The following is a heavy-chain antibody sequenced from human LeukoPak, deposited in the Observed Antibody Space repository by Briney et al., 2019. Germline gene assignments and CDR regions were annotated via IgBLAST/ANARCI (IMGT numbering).Heavy chain of an antibody. CDR3: ARATNYGGNWDFDY. V-gene: IGHV3-72*01. J-gene: IGHJ4*02. CDR2: SRNKAYSYTT. Sequence: PGGSLRLSCAASGFTFSDHYMDWVRQAPGKGLEWVGRSRNKAYSYTTEYAASVKGRFTISRDDSENSVYLQMNSLKTEDTAVYYCARATNYGGNWDFDYWGQGTLVTVSS. D-gene: IGHD4-23*01. CDR1: GFTFSDHY.